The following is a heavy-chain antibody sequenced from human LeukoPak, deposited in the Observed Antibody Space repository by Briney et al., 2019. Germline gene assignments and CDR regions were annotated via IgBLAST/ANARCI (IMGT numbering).Heavy chain of an antibody. CDR1: GGSISSGGYS. V-gene: IGHV4-30-2*01. Sequence: SETLSLTCAVSGGSISSGGYSWSWIRQPPGKGLEWIGYIYHSGSTYYNPSLKSRVTISVDRSKNQFSLKLSSVTAADTAVYYCARGVAAAGPGGAFDIWGQGTMVTVSS. J-gene: IGHJ3*02. CDR2: IYHSGST. D-gene: IGHD6-13*01. CDR3: ARGVAAAGPGGAFDI.